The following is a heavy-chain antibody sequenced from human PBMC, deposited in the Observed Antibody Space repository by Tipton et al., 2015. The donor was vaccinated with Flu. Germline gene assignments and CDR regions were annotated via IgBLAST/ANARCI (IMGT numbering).Heavy chain of an antibody. CDR3: ARLELFALVNHSYYYGLDV. CDR1: GDSISRFY. D-gene: IGHD3/OR15-3a*01. V-gene: IGHV4-59*08. Sequence: TLSLTCTVSGDSISRFYWSWIRQPPGKGLEWIGYSGSTNYNPSLKNRVTISLDTSKNQFSLQLKSVTASDTAVYYCARLELFALVNHSYYYGLDVWGQGTTVAVS. J-gene: IGHJ6*02. CDR2: SGST.